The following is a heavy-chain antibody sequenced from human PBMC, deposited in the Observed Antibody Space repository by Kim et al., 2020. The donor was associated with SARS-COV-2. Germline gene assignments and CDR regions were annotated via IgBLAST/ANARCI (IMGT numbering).Heavy chain of an antibody. Sequence: SETLSLTCTVSGGSISSSSYYWGWIRQPPGKGLEWIGSIYYSGSTYYNPSLKSRVTISVDTSKNQFSLKLSSVTAADTAVYYCARLGGRLTMVRGVISYWGQGTLVTVSS. CDR3: ARLGGRLTMVRGVISY. V-gene: IGHV4-39*01. D-gene: IGHD3-10*01. J-gene: IGHJ4*02. CDR1: GGSISSSSYY. CDR2: IYYSGST.